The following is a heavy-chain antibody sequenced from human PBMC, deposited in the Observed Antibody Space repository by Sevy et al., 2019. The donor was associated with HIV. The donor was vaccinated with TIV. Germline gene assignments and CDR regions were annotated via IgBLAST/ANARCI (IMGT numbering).Heavy chain of an antibody. D-gene: IGHD2-15*01. CDR2: MYHSGST. J-gene: IGHJ2*01. Sequence: SETLSLTCAVSGGSISSSNWWSWVPQPRGKGLEWIGKMYHSGSTYYNPSLKSRVTISVDKSKNQFSLKLSSVTAADTAVYYCARGVLVVVVAATNYWYFDLWGRGTLVTVSS. CDR3: ARGVLVVVVAATNYWYFDL. V-gene: IGHV4-4*02. CDR1: GGSISSSNW.